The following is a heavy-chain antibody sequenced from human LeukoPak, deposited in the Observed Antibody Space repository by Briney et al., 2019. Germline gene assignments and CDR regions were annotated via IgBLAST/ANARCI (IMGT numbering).Heavy chain of an antibody. CDR1: GYTFTGYY. Sequence: PEASVKVSCKASGYTFTGYYMHWVRQAPGQGLEWMGWINPNSGGTNYAQKFQGRVTMTRDTSISTAYMELSRPRSDDTAVYYCARDHPGYNWFDPWGQGTLVTVSS. D-gene: IGHD7-27*01. CDR2: INPNSGGT. J-gene: IGHJ5*02. V-gene: IGHV1-2*02. CDR3: ARDHPGYNWFDP.